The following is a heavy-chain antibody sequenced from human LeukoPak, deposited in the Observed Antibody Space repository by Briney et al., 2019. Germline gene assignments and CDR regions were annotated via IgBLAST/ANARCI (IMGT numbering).Heavy chain of an antibody. J-gene: IGHJ6*03. CDR1: GYTFTSYA. CDR3: ARVPGYYYMDV. Sequence: ASVKVSCKASGYTFTSYAISWVRQAPGQGLEWMGWISADNGNTDYAQRFQGRVTMTTDTSTTTAYMELRRLRSDDTAVYYCARVPGYYYMDVWGKGTTVTISS. CDR2: ISADNGNT. V-gene: IGHV1-18*01.